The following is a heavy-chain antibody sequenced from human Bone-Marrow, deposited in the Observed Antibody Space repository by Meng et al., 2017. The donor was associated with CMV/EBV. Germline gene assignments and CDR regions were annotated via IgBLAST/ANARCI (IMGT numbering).Heavy chain of an antibody. Sequence: SETLSLTCAVLGGSFSGYYWSWIRQPPGKGLEWIGEINHSGSTNYNPSLKSRVTISVDTSKNQFSLKLSSVTAADTAVYYCARRRSTVTGYTELEAPYGMEVWGQGTTVTVSS. CDR1: GGSFSGYY. CDR3: ARRRSTVTGYTELEAPYGMEV. CDR2: INHSGST. V-gene: IGHV4-34*01. J-gene: IGHJ6*02. D-gene: IGHD4-11*01.